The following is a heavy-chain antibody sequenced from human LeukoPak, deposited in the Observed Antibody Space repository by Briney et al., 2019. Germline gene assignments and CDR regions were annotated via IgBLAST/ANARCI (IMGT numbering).Heavy chain of an antibody. CDR3: ARSYSDYDYFNNWFDP. V-gene: IGHV2-5*01. D-gene: IGHD5-12*01. CDR1: GFSLSTSGVG. CDR2: IYWNDDK. Sequence: SGPTLVKPTQTLTLTCTFSGFSLSTSGVGVGWIRQPPGKALEWLELIYWNDDKRYSPSLKSRLTISKDTSKNQVVLTMTNMDPVDTATYYCARSYSDYDYFNNWFDPWGQGTLVTVSS. J-gene: IGHJ5*02.